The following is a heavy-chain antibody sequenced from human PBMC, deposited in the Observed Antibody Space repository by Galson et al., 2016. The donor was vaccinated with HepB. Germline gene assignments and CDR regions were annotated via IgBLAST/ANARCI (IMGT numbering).Heavy chain of an antibody. J-gene: IGHJ4*02. D-gene: IGHD3-22*01. Sequence: SLRLSCAASGFTFSSYAVSWVRQAPGKGLEWVSAIHLGGNDIYYADSVKGRFTISRDDYNSMLYLQMNSLRAEDTAVYYCTKHEVRTHDYWGQGTLVTVSS. CDR2: IHLGGNDI. CDR3: TKHEVRTHDY. V-gene: IGHV3-23*01. CDR1: GFTFSSYA.